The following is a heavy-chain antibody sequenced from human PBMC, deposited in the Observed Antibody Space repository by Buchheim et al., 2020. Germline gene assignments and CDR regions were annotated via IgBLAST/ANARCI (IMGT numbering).Heavy chain of an antibody. V-gene: IGHV3-23*01. D-gene: IGHD3-22*01. CDR1: GFTFSNYG. CDR2: INGRADRT. Sequence: EVQALESGGGLVQAGGSLRLSCAASGFTFSNYGMSWVRQAPGKGLEWVSAINGRADRTYYADSVKGRFTISRANSKNTLYLQLNSLRADDAAVYYCAKGHDSSGYYVWFLDFWGQGTL. J-gene: IGHJ4*02. CDR3: AKGHDSSGYYVWFLDF.